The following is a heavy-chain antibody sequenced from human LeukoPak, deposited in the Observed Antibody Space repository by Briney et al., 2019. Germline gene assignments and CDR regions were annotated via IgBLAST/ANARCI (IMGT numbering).Heavy chain of an antibody. J-gene: IGHJ4*02. CDR1: EVTFSSYA. CDR2: ISYDGSNK. CDR3: AKDRGFGVFFQYYFYY. Sequence: PGRSLRLSCAASEVTFSSYAMHWVRQAPGKGLEWVAVISYDGSNKYYADSVKGRFTISRDNSKNTLYLQMNSLRAEDKSVYYCAKDRGFGVFFQYYFYYWGQGTLVTVSS. V-gene: IGHV3-30*18. D-gene: IGHD3-10*01.